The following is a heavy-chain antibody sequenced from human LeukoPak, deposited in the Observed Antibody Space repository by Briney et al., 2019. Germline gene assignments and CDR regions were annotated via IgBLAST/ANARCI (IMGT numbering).Heavy chain of an antibody. CDR1: GFTFSSYI. CDR2: ISSSSSTI. D-gene: IGHD3-3*01. V-gene: IGHV3-48*01. J-gene: IGHJ3*02. CDR3: ARDKDDFWSGYSRGAIDI. Sequence: QPGGSLRLSCAASGFTFSSYIMNWVRQAPGKGLEWASNISSSSSTIAYADSMKGRFTISRDNAKNSLYLQMNSLRAEDTAVYYCARDKDDFWSGYSRGAIDIWGQGTMVTVSS.